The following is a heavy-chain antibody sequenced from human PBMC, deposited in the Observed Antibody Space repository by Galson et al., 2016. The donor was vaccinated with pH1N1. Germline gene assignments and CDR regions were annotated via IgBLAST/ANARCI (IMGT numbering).Heavy chain of an antibody. Sequence: SLRLSCAASGFTFDDYAMHWVRQAPGKGLEWVSGISWNSGSIGYADAVKGRFTISRDNAKNSLYLQMNSLRAEDTALYYCAKVDGYYLGYFDYWGQGTPVTVSS. CDR2: ISWNSGSI. J-gene: IGHJ4*02. D-gene: IGHD1-26*01. V-gene: IGHV3-9*01. CDR3: AKVDGYYLGYFDY. CDR1: GFTFDDYA.